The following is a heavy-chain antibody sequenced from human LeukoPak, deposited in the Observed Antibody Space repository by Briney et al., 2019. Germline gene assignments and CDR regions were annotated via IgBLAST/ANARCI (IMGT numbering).Heavy chain of an antibody. CDR3: ARVYASGSYYRGMDV. D-gene: IGHD3-10*01. Sequence: GGSLRLSCAASGFTFSSYTMNWVRQAPGKGLEWVSSISSSSSYIYHAESVKGRFTISRDNAKNSLYLQMNSLRAEDTAVYYCARVYASGSYYRGMDVWVQGTTVIVSS. V-gene: IGHV3-21*06. CDR1: GFTFSSYT. CDR2: ISSSSSYI. J-gene: IGHJ6*02.